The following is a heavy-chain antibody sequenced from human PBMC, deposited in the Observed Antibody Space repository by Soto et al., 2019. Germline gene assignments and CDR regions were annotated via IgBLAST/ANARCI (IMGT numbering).Heavy chain of an antibody. V-gene: IGHV4-4*02. Sequence: SETLSLTCAVSGGSISSSNWWSWVRQPPGKGLEWIGEIYHSGSTNYNPSLKSRVTISVDKSKNQFSLKLSSVTAAGTAVYYCARDPHYYDSSGLGVDTWGQGTLVTVSS. CDR3: ARDPHYYDSSGLGVDT. CDR1: GGSISSSNW. D-gene: IGHD3-22*01. J-gene: IGHJ5*02. CDR2: IYHSGST.